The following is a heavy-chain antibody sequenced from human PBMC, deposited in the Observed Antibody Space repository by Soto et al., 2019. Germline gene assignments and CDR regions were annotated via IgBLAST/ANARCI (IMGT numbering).Heavy chain of an antibody. V-gene: IGHV3-74*01. CDR1: GFTFSSYW. J-gene: IGHJ4*02. CDR2: INSDGSSP. CDR3: VIASLGEAAAYREDY. Sequence: EVQLVESGGGLVQPGGSLRLSCAASGFTFSSYWMHWVRQAPGKGLVWVSRINSDGSSPSYADSVKGRITISRDNAKNSLYLQRDEVRAVDTAVYYCVIASLGEAAAYREDYWGQGTLVTVSS. D-gene: IGHD6-13*01.